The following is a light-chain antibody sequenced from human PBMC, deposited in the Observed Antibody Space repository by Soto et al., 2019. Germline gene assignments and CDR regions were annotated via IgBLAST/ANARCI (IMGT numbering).Light chain of an antibody. V-gene: IGKV3-20*01. CDR3: HQYGGSPQT. CDR1: QSVSNY. Sequence: EIVSTQSPGTLSLSPGERATLSCRASQSVSNYLAWYQRKPGQAPRLLIYGASSRATGIPDRFSGSGSGTDFTLTISRLEPEDFAVYYCHQYGGSPQTFGQGTKVEIK. CDR2: GAS. J-gene: IGKJ1*01.